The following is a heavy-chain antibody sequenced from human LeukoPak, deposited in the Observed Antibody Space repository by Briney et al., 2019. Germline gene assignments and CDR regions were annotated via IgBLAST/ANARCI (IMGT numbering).Heavy chain of an antibody. CDR3: ARVGSPYSSSWYWFDP. J-gene: IGHJ5*02. CDR2: INHSGST. D-gene: IGHD6-13*01. CDR1: GGSFSGYY. Sequence: SETLSLTCAVYGGSFSGYYCSWIRQPPGKGLEWIGEINHSGSTNYNPSLKSRVTISVDTSKNQFSLKLSSVTAADTAVYYCARVGSPYSSSWYWFDPWGQGTLVTVSS. V-gene: IGHV4-34*01.